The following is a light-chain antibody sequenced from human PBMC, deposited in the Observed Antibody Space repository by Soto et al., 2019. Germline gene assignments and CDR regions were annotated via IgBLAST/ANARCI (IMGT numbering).Light chain of an antibody. Sequence: IQLPQSPSSLSASVGDRVTITCRASQGISSYLAWYQQKPGKAPKLLIYAASTLQSGVPSRFSGSGSGTDFTLNNSSLQPEDFVTHYCQQLNSYTPTFGGGTKVEIK. J-gene: IGKJ4*01. CDR2: AAS. CDR1: QGISSY. CDR3: QQLNSYTPT. V-gene: IGKV1-9*01.